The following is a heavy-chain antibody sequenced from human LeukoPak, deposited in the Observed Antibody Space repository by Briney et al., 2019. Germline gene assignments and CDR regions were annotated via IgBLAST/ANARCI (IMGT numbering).Heavy chain of an antibody. Sequence: SETLSLTCTVSGGSISSYYWSWIRQPPGKGLEWIGYIYYSGSTNYNPSLKSRVTISVDTSKNQFSPKLSSVTAADTAVYYCARGSVVGALEDYWGQGTLVTVSS. CDR2: IYYSGST. CDR3: ARGSVVGALEDY. J-gene: IGHJ4*02. V-gene: IGHV4-59*01. CDR1: GGSISSYY. D-gene: IGHD1-26*01.